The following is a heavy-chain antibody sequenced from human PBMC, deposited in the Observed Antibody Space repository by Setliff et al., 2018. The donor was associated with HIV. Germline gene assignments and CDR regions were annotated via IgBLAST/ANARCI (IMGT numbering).Heavy chain of an antibody. CDR1: GYTFSAYA. CDR2: INAGNGDT. V-gene: IGHV1-3*01. Sequence: ASVKVSCKASGYTFSAYAIHWVRQAPGQRLEWMGWINAGNGDTKYSQKFQSRVTIIRDTSASTAYMELSSLRSEDTAVYYCAKISVYVSSGYLAYYFDDWGQGTLVTVSS. CDR3: AKISVYVSSGYLAYYFDD. D-gene: IGHD3-22*01. J-gene: IGHJ4*02.